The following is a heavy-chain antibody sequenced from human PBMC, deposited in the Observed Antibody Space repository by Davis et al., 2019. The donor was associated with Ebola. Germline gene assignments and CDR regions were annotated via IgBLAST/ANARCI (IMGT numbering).Heavy chain of an antibody. Sequence: MPSETLSLTCTVSGGSVSSGSYYWSWIRQPPEKGLEWVGYIYYSGSTNYNPSLKSRVTISVDTSKNQFSLKLSSVTAADTAVYYCARVVTRGWFEYWGQGTLVTVSS. CDR2: IYYSGST. CDR3: ARVVTRGWFEY. V-gene: IGHV4-61*01. J-gene: IGHJ5*01. CDR1: GGSVSSGSYY.